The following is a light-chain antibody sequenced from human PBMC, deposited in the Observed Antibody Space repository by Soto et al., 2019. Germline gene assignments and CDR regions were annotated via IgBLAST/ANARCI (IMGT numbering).Light chain of an antibody. J-gene: IGKJ1*01. V-gene: IGKV3-11*01. CDR3: QQRSNWPT. CDR1: QSVSSK. Sequence: EIVMTQSPATLSVSPGERATLSCRASQSVSSKLAWYQQKPGQAPRLLIYAASNRATGIPARFSGSGSGTDFTLTISSLEPEDFAVYYCQQRSNWPTFGQGTKVDIK. CDR2: AAS.